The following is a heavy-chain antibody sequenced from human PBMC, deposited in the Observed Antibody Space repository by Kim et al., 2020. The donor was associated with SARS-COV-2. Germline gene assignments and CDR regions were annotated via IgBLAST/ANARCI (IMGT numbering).Heavy chain of an antibody. CDR2: IHPGDSDT. CDR1: GYSFTNYW. Sequence: GESLKISCKGSGYSFTNYWIGWVRQMSGKGLEWMGIIHPGDSDTRYSPSFQGQVTISADNSISTAYLQWSSLKASDTAMYYCAGASYCSGGSCYGNFDWFDPWGRGTQVTVSS. J-gene: IGHJ5*02. D-gene: IGHD2-15*01. CDR3: AGASYCSGGSCYGNFDWFDP. V-gene: IGHV5-51*01.